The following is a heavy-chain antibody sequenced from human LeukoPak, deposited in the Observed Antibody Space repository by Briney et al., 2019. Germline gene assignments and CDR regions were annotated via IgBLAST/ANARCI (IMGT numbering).Heavy chain of an antibody. J-gene: IGHJ4*02. CDR1: GGSISSYY. CDR3: ARGTVFYYDSSGSFDY. CDR2: IYYSGST. V-gene: IGHV4-59*08. Sequence: PSETLSLTCTVSGGSISSYYWSWIRQPPGKGLKWIGYIYYSGSTNYNPSLKSRVTISVDTSKNQFSLKLSSVTAADTAVYYCARGTVFYYDSSGSFDYWGQGTLVTVSS. D-gene: IGHD3-22*01.